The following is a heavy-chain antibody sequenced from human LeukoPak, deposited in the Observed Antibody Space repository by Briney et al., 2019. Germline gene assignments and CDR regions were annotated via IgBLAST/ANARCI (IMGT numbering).Heavy chain of an antibody. CDR1: GFTFSSYG. Sequence: GGSLRLSCAASGFTFSSYGMHWVRQAPGKGLEWVAFIRSDGSNKYYADSVKGRFTISRDNSKNTLYLQLNSLRAEDTAVYYCAKVMDRDIVATIRLGSQYYFDYWGQGTLVTVSS. CDR3: AKVMDRDIVATIRLGSQYYFDY. CDR2: IRSDGSNK. D-gene: IGHD5-12*01. J-gene: IGHJ4*02. V-gene: IGHV3-30*02.